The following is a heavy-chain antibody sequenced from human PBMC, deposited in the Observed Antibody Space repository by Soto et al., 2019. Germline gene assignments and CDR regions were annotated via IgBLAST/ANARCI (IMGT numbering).Heavy chain of an antibody. CDR2: ISGSGGST. V-gene: IGHV3-23*01. J-gene: IGHJ4*02. CDR1: GFTFSSYA. Sequence: PGGSLRLSCAASGFTFSSYAMSWVRQAPGKGLGWVSAISGSGGSTYYADSVKGRFTISRDNSKNTLYLQMNSLRAEDTAVYYCAKDMYYDSSGTCDYWGQGTLVTVSS. CDR3: AKDMYYDSSGTCDY. D-gene: IGHD3-22*01.